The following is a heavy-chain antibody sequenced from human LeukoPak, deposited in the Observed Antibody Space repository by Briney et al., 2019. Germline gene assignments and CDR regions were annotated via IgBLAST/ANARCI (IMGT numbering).Heavy chain of an antibody. Sequence: PGGSLRLSCAASGFTFTDYYMSWIRQAPGKGLEWVSYITNSGTTIYYADSVKGRFTISRDNAKNSLYLQMNSLRAEDTAVYYCARGVVTNAHFDYWGQGTLVTVSS. D-gene: IGHD3-3*01. CDR2: ITNSGTTI. V-gene: IGHV3-11*04. CDR3: ARGVVTNAHFDY. CDR1: GFTFTDYY. J-gene: IGHJ4*02.